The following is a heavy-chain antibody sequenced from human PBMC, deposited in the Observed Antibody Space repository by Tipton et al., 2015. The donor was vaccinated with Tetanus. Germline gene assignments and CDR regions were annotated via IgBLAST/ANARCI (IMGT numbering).Heavy chain of an antibody. CDR3: ARERIEAFYYYGMDI. CDR1: GDSIGTYY. J-gene: IGHJ6*02. Sequence: TLSLTCTVSGDSIGTYYWHWIRQSPGKGLEWIGYSAYTGNANYNPSLMSRLTISVDTSKNQFSLKLTSVTGAYTAIYYCARERIEAFYYYGMDIWGQGTSFTVSS. CDR2: SAYTGNA. V-gene: IGHV4-59*01.